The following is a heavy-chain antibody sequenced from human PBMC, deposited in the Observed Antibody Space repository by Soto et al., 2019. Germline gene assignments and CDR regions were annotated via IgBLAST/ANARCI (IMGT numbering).Heavy chain of an antibody. CDR3: AIDRPASASGYPLSPTYSDCVMDV. V-gene: IGHV4-59*12. Sequence: QVQLQESAPGLVKTSETLSLTCTVSGGSISSYCWSWIRQPPGKGLEWIGDSDDNGSTNYNPSLSSPGTISVDTSKNQFSLKLSSVSAADTAVYYCAIDRPASASGYPLSPTYSDCVMDVWGHRTTVTVSS. CDR2: SDDNGST. D-gene: IGHD5-12*01. J-gene: IGHJ6*02. CDR1: GGSISSYC.